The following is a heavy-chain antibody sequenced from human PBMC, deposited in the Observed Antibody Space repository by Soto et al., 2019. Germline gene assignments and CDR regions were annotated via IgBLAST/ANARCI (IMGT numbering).Heavy chain of an antibody. V-gene: IGHV1-46*01. CDR3: PGEGQGDSTSQPGLGFDP. J-gene: IGHJ5*02. Sequence: QVQLVQSGAEVKKPGASVKVSCKASGYTFTSYYMHWVRQAPGQGLEWMGIINPSGGSTSYAQKSQGRVTMTGNTSTSTVNMELRSLKSKDTAVYYCPGEGQGDSTSQPGLGFDPWGKGPLSPSPQ. CDR2: INPSGGST. CDR1: GYTFTSYY. D-gene: IGHD6-13*01.